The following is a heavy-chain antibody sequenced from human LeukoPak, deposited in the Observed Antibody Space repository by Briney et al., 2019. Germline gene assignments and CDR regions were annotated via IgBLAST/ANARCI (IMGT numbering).Heavy chain of an antibody. CDR3: AREVGNGASYSSAWSV. D-gene: IGHD6-19*01. CDR1: GFTVNSNY. V-gene: IGHV3-53*01. Sequence: GGSLRLSCAASGFTVNSNYMNWVRQAPGKGLEWLSVIYTDDKTYYADAVKGRFIVSRDISKNTLYLQMNNVTAEDTGIYYCAREVGNGASYSSAWSVWGQGTTVSVSS. J-gene: IGHJ6*02. CDR2: IYTDDKT.